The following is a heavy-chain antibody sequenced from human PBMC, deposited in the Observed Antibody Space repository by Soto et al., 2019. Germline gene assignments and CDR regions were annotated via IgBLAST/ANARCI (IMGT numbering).Heavy chain of an antibody. V-gene: IGHV5-51*01. CDR2: IYPGDSDT. CDR3: ARHVAVAGTD. J-gene: IGHJ4*02. Sequence: GESLKISCNGFGYIFTNYWIGWVRQMPGKGLEWMGIIYPGDSDTRYSPSFQGQVTISADKSISTACLQWSSLKASDTAMYYCARHVAVAGTDWGQGTLVTVSS. CDR1: GYIFTNYW. D-gene: IGHD6-19*01.